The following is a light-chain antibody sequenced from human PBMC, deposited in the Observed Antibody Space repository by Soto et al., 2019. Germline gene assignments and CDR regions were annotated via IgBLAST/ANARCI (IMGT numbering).Light chain of an antibody. Sequence: QSALTQPASVSGSPGRSIAISCTGTSNDVGGYNYVSWYQQHPGKAPKLMIYDVSARPSGVSNRFSGSKSDNTASLTISGLQAEDEADYYCSSYTSSNTVVFGGGTQLTVL. CDR3: SSYTSSNTVV. CDR1: SNDVGGYNY. CDR2: DVS. V-gene: IGLV2-14*01. J-gene: IGLJ2*01.